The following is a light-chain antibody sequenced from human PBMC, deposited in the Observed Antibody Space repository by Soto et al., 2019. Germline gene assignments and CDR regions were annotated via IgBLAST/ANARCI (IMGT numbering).Light chain of an antibody. Sequence: DIQMTQSPSSLSASVRDRVTITCRASQGISNYLAWYQQKPGKVPKLLIYAASTLQSGDPSRFSGSGSGTDFNLTISSLQPEDVATYYCQKYDSAPWTFGQGTKVEIK. CDR2: AAS. J-gene: IGKJ1*01. CDR1: QGISNY. V-gene: IGKV1-27*01. CDR3: QKYDSAPWT.